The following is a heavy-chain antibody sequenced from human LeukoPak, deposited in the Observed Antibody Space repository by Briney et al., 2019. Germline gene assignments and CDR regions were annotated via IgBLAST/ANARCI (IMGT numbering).Heavy chain of an antibody. V-gene: IGHV4-30-4*01. Sequence: PSETLSLTCTVSGGSISSGDYYWSWIRQPPGKGLEWIGYIYYSGSTYYNPSLKSRVTISVDTSKNQFSLKLSSVTAADTAVYYCARVGYYDSSRVDYWGQGTLVTVSS. CDR2: IYYSGST. CDR3: ARVGYYDSSRVDY. CDR1: GGSISSGDYY. D-gene: IGHD3-22*01. J-gene: IGHJ4*02.